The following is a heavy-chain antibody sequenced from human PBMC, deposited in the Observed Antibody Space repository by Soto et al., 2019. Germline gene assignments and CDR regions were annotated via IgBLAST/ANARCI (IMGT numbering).Heavy chain of an antibody. J-gene: IGHJ5*02. CDR2: IHHTGST. CDR3: ARPEGGYASVNRWFDP. CDR1: GRSISAINSY. Sequence: SETLSLTCSVSGRSISAINSYWGWIRQTPGEGLEWIGTIHHTGSTYYNPSLKSRVIISIDTSKTQFYLKLSSVTTAATALYYCARPEGGYASVNRWFDPWGQGTRVTVYS. V-gene: IGHV4-39*01. D-gene: IGHD5-12*01.